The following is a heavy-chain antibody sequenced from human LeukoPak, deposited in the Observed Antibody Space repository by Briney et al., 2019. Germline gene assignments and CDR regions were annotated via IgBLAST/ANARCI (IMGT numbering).Heavy chain of an antibody. CDR2: MNPNSGNT. D-gene: IGHD5-12*01. CDR1: GYTFANYD. Sequence: GASVKVSCKASGYTFANYDINWVRQATGQGLEWMGWMNPNSGNTDYAQKFQGRVTMTRNTSISTAYMELSSLVSEDTAVYHCARGTGSWPRLTRWFDPWGQGTLVTVSS. J-gene: IGHJ5*02. CDR3: ARGTGSWPRLTRWFDP. V-gene: IGHV1-8*01.